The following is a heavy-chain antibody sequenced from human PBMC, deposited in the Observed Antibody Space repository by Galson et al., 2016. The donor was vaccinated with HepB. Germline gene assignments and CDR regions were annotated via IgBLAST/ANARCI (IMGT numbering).Heavy chain of an antibody. Sequence: SLRLSCAASGFAFSSYAMYWVRQAPGKGLEWVAVISYAGSNKYYADSVKGRFTISRDNSKNTLFLQMNSLRAGDTAVYYCAKEPAPVGSYGVYYYYGMDVWGQGTTVTVSS. CDR2: ISYAGSNK. CDR3: AKEPAPVGSYGVYYYYGMDV. CDR1: GFAFSSYA. V-gene: IGHV3-30*18. J-gene: IGHJ6*02. D-gene: IGHD1-26*01.